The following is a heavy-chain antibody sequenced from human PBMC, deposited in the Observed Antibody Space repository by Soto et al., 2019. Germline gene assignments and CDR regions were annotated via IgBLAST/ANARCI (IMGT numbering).Heavy chain of an antibody. CDR2: IYYSGNT. D-gene: IGHD3-16*01. CDR1: GGSISSSY. CDR3: ERFTGTEPAYTFDY. Sequence: SETLSLTCTVSGGSISSSYWSWIRQPPGRGLEWIGYIYYSGNTNYNPSLKSRVTISVDRSKNQFSLNLSSVTAADTAVYYCERFTGTEPAYTFDYWGQGTLVTVSS. V-gene: IGHV4-59*01. J-gene: IGHJ4*02.